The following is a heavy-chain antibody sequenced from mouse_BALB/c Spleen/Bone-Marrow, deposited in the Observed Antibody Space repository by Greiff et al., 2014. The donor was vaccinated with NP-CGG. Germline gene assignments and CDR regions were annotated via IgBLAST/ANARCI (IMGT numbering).Heavy chain of an antibody. V-gene: IGHV1S81*02. J-gene: IGHJ1*01. CDR2: INPSNGGT. CDR1: GYTFTSYY. D-gene: IGHD2-2*01. Sequence: LVESGAELVKPGASVKLSCKAPGYTFTSYYMYWVKQRPGQGLEWIGEINPSNGGTNFNEKFKSKATLTVDKSSSTAYMQLSSLTSEDSAVYYCTRSGTSWLRRSWYFDVWGAGTTVTVSS. CDR3: TRSGTSWLRRSWYFDV.